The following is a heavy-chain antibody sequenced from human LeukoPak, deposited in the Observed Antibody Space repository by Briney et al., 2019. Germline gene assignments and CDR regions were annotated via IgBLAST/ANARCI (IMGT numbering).Heavy chain of an antibody. V-gene: IGHV4-39*07. CDR1: GDSISSNSYY. Sequence: SETLSLTCAVSGDSISSNSYYWGWIRQAPGKGLEWLGTLYSSGSTDYNPSLKNRVTISLDTSKKQISLRLRSAAAADTAVYYCATIRPMTMIVTDEQYFDHWGQGTRVAVSS. CDR3: ATIRPMTMIVTDEQYFDH. D-gene: IGHD3-22*01. CDR2: LYSSGST. J-gene: IGHJ4*02.